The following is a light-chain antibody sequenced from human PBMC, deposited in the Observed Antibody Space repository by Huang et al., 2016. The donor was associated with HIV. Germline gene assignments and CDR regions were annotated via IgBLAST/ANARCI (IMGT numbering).Light chain of an antibody. CDR1: QSVSSY. CDR2: DTS. V-gene: IGKV3-11*01. CDR3: QQRSNWPIT. J-gene: IGKJ5*01. Sequence: EIVLIQSPATLSLSPGERTTLSCRASQSVSSYLAWYQQKPGQTPRLLIYDTSNRATGSPARFSGSGSGTDFTLTISRLGPEDFAVYYCQQRSNWPITCGQGTRLEIK.